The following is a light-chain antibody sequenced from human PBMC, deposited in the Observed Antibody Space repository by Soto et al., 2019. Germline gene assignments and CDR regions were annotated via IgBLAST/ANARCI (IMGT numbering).Light chain of an antibody. CDR2: EVN. Sequence: QSVLTQPASVSGSPGQSITISCTGTSDDVGRFRFVSWYQQHPGKAPELLIYEVNNRPSGISNRFSGSKSGNTASLIITGLQAEDEADYYCFSYTSSHTRVFGGGTKVTVL. V-gene: IGLV2-14*01. CDR3: FSYTSSHTRV. CDR1: SDDVGRFRF. J-gene: IGLJ3*02.